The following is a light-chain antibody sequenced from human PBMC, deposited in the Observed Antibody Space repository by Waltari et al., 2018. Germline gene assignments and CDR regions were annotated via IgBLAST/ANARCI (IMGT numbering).Light chain of an antibody. CDR2: RND. Sequence: QSVLTQPPSASETPGQRVTISCSGSSSNLGTSYLYWYQQLPGTAPTLLIYRNDQRPSGVPDRFSGSKSGTSASLAISGLRSEDEAYYYCATWDDTLNMVFGGGTKLTVL. CDR1: SSNLGTSY. J-gene: IGLJ2*01. V-gene: IGLV1-47*01. CDR3: ATWDDTLNMV.